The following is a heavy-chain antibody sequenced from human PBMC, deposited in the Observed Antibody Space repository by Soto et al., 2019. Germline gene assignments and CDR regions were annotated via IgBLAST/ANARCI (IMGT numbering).Heavy chain of an antibody. CDR2: IYSGGST. Sequence: EVQLVESGGGLIQPGGSLRLSCAASGFTVSSNYMSWVRQAPGKGLEWVSVIYSGGSTYYADSVKGRFTISRDNSKNTLYLQMNSLGAEDTAVYYCARGRSGGSSMFDYWGQGTLVTVSS. V-gene: IGHV3-53*01. CDR1: GFTVSSNY. CDR3: ARGRSGGSSMFDY. J-gene: IGHJ4*02. D-gene: IGHD2-15*01.